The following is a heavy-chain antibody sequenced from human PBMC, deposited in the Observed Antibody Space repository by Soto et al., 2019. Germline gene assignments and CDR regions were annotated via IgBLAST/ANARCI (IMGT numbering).Heavy chain of an antibody. Sequence: EVQLVESGGGLVQPGGSLRLSCAASGFTFSSYWMHWVRQAPGKGLVWVSRTNSDGSSTSYADSVKGRFTISRDNAKNTLYLQMNSLRAEDTAVYYCASPDRFAGLDYWGQGTLVTVSS. CDR2: TNSDGSST. V-gene: IGHV3-74*01. CDR1: GFTFSSYW. J-gene: IGHJ4*02. D-gene: IGHD3-16*01. CDR3: ASPDRFAGLDY.